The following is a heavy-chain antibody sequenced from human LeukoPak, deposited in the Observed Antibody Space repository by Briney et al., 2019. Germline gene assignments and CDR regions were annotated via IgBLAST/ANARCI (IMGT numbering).Heavy chain of an antibody. Sequence: GGSLRLSCVASGFTFSSYAMNWVRQAPGKGLEWVSAISGSGGSTNYADSVKGRFTISRDNSKNTLYLQMNSLRAEDTAVYYCAKSHSSGYYYFDYWGQGTLVTVSS. CDR2: ISGSGGST. J-gene: IGHJ4*02. CDR3: AKSHSSGYYYFDY. D-gene: IGHD3-22*01. CDR1: GFTFSSYA. V-gene: IGHV3-23*01.